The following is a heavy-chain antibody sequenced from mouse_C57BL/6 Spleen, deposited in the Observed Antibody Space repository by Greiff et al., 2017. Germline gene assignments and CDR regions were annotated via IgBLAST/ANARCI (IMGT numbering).Heavy chain of an antibody. Sequence: EVKLVGSGGGLVQPGGSLSLSCAASGFTFPDYYMSWVRQPPGKALEWLGFIRNKANGYTTEYSASVKGRFTISRDNSQSILYLQMNALRAEDSATYYCARLYGNYVWYFDVWGTGTTVTVSS. CDR3: ARLYGNYVWYFDV. J-gene: IGHJ1*03. CDR1: GFTFPDYY. CDR2: IRNKANGYTT. D-gene: IGHD2-1*01. V-gene: IGHV7-3*01.